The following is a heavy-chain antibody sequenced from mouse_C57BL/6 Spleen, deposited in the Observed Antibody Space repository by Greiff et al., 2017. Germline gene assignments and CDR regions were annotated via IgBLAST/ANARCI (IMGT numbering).Heavy chain of an antibody. CDR2: IDPSDSYT. J-gene: IGHJ3*01. Sequence: QVQLQQPGAELVMPGASVKLSCKASGYNFTSSWMHWVKQRTGQGLEWIGEIDPSDSYTNYNPKFKGKSTLTVDKSTSTAYMQISSLTAEDAAVYDRARGGLITTVVPFADWGQGTLVTVSA. V-gene: IGHV1-69*01. CDR1: GYNFTSSW. D-gene: IGHD1-1*01. CDR3: ARGGLITTVVPFAD.